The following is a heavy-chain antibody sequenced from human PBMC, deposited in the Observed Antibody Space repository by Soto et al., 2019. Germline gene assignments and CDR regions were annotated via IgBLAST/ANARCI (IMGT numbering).Heavy chain of an antibody. CDR1: GGTFSSYA. D-gene: IGHD5-18*01. CDR2: IIPIFGTA. CDR3: AGTDSYGSYYYGMDV. Sequence: ASVKVSCKASGGTFSSYAISWVRQAPGQGLEWMGGIIPIFGTANYAQKFQGRVTITADESTSTAYMELSSLRSEDTAVYYCAGTDSYGSYYYGMDVWGQGTTVTVSS. J-gene: IGHJ6*02. V-gene: IGHV1-69*13.